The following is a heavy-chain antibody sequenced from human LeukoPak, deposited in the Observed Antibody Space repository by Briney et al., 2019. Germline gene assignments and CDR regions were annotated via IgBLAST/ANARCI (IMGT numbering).Heavy chain of an antibody. Sequence: SETLSLTCAVYGGSFSGYYWSWIRQPAGKGLEWIGRIYISGSTNYNPSLKSRVTISADTSKNQFSLKLSSVTAADTAVYYCARGYWFYFDYWGQGTLVTVSS. CDR3: ARGYWFYFDY. J-gene: IGHJ4*02. V-gene: IGHV4-59*10. CDR1: GGSFSGYY. CDR2: IYISGST. D-gene: IGHD2-8*02.